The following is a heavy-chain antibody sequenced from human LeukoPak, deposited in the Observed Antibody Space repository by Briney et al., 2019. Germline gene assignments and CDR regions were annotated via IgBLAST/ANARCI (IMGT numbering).Heavy chain of an antibody. J-gene: IGHJ4*02. CDR1: GGSISSYY. V-gene: IGHV4-4*07. CDR3: ARVGSSGYYSTPLFDY. D-gene: IGHD3-22*01. Sequence: SETLSLTCTVSGGSISSYYWSWIRQPAGKGLEWIGRIYTSGSTNYNPSLKSRVTMSVDTSKNQFSLKLSSVTAADTAVYYCARVGSSGYYSTPLFDYWGQGTLVTVSS. CDR2: IYTSGST.